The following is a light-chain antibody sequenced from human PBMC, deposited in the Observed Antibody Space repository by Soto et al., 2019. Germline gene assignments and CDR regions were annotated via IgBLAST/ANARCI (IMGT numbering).Light chain of an antibody. CDR3: SSHTSGDTRV. CDR2: EVT. V-gene: IGLV2-14*01. CDR1: SSDVGGYDY. J-gene: IGLJ1*01. Sequence: QSALTQPASVSGSPGQSIAISCTGTSSDVGGYDYVSWYQQHPDKAPKLIIYEVTKRPSGVSNRFSGSKSGNTASLTISGLQPDDEADYYCSSHTSGDTRVFGSRTKLTVL.